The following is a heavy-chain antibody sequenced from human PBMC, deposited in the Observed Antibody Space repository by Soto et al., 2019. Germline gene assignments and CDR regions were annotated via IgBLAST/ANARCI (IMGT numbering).Heavy chain of an antibody. CDR2: IYYSGST. D-gene: IGHD3-10*01. CDR1: GGSISSYY. J-gene: IGHJ3*02. V-gene: IGHV4-59*12. Sequence: SETLSLTCTVSGGSISSYYWSWIRQPPGKGLEWIGYIYYSGSTNYNPSLKSRVTISVDTSKNQFSLKLSSVTAADTAVYYCARVGGINAFDIWGQGTMVTVSS. CDR3: ARVGGINAFDI.